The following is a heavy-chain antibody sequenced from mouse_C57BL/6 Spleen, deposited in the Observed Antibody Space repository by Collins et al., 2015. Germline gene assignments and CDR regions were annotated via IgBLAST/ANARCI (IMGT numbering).Heavy chain of an antibody. CDR3: ARGDYYGSSLDY. D-gene: IGHD1-1*01. CDR2: IYPGDGDT. V-gene: IGHV1-82*01. Sequence: QVQLQQSGPELVKPGASVKIPCKASGYAFSSSWMNWVKQRPGKGLEWIGRIYPGDGDTKYNGKFKGKATLTADKSSSTAYMQLSSLTSEDSAVYFCARGDYYGSSLDYRGQGTTLTVSS. CDR1: GYAFSSSW. J-gene: IGHJ2*01.